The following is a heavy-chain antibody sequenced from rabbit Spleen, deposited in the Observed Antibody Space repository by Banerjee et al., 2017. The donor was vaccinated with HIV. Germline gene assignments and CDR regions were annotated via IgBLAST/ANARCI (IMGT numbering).Heavy chain of an antibody. J-gene: IGHJ4*01. CDR1: GFSFSSSDY. CDR3: ARDVSDAGWIYATYFNL. V-gene: IGHV1S45*01. CDR2: IYLGSSAST. D-gene: IGHD4-2*01. Sequence: QEQLEESGGDLVKPEGSLTLTCTASGFSFSSSDYMCWVRQAPGKGLEWIACIYLGSSASTYYASWAKGRFTISKTSSTTVTLQMTSLTAADTATYFCARDVSDAGWIYATYFNLWGPGTLVTVS.